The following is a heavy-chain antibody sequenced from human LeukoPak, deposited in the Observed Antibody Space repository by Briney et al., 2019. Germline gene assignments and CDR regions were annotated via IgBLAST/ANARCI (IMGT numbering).Heavy chain of an antibody. D-gene: IGHD2-15*01. CDR2: VSNDGGNK. V-gene: IGHV3-30-3*01. J-gene: IGHJ4*02. Sequence: PWGSLRLSCAASGFTFSSCAIHWVRQAPGKGLEWVAVVSNDGGNKYYTDSVKGRFTISRDNSKNTLSLQMNSLRVEDTAVYYCAKAASGSAYSPADYWGQGIMVTVSS. CDR3: AKAASGSAYSPADY. CDR1: GFTFSSCA.